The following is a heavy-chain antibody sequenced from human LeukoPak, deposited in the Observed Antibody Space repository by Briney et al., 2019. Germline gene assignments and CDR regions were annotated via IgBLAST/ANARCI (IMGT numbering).Heavy chain of an antibody. CDR1: GGTFSDYS. CDR2: ILPLVGRI. V-gene: IGHV1-69*04. Sequence: ASVKLSCKAPGGTFSDYSISWVRQAPGQGLEWVGRILPLVGRIHYAQRFQGRFMLTADKSTTTVYMELSSLRSEATAVYYWAREGVAGAQYYFDYWGQGTLVTVSS. CDR3: AREGVAGAQYYFDY. J-gene: IGHJ4*02. D-gene: IGHD6-19*01.